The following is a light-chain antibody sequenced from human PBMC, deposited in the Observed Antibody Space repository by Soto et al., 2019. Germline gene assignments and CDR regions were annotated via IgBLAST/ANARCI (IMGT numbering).Light chain of an antibody. V-gene: IGKV1-5*01. CDR3: QQYETFSGT. CDR1: QSVSGW. J-gene: IGKJ1*01. CDR2: DDS. Sequence: DIQMTQSPSTLSASVGDTVPDTCRVSQSVSGWLALYQQKPGEATKLLIYDDSALPRGVPSRFSGSVSGTKFTITIASLQPDDFATYYCQQYETFSGTFGPGTKVEI.